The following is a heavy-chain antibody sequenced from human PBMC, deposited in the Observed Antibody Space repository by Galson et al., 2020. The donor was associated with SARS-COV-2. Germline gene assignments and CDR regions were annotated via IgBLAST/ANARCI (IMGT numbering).Heavy chain of an antibody. Sequence: ASETLSLTCSVSGGPISSSSSTYYWGWIRQPPGKGLEWIGNIYYIGTTYYNPSLKSRVTISLDTSKNQFSLKLSSVTAADTAVYYCARLKDEGSHWPFDPWGQGTLVTVSS. CDR2: IYYIGTT. CDR3: ARLKDEGSHWPFDP. J-gene: IGHJ5*02. CDR1: GGPISSSSSTYY. V-gene: IGHV4-39*01. D-gene: IGHD1-26*01.